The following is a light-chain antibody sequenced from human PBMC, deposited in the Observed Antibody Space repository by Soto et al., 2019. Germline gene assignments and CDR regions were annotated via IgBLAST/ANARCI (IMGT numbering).Light chain of an antibody. CDR3: CSYVENDFYV. Sequence: QSVLTQPRSVSGSPGQSVTFSCTGTSTEIGPYDYLSWYQLHPGKAPKLIIFDVTKRHSGVPDRSSGSKSGNTASLTISGLQAEDEAEYHCCSYVENDFYVFGGGTKVAVL. J-gene: IGLJ1*01. CDR2: DVT. V-gene: IGLV2-11*01. CDR1: STEIGPYDY.